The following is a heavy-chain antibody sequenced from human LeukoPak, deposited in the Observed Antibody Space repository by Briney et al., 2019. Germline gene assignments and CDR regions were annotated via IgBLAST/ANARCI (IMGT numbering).Heavy chain of an antibody. V-gene: IGHV4-59*08. D-gene: IGHD3-22*01. CDR1: GGSISSYY. J-gene: IGHJ3*02. CDR3: ARHENYYDSSGYAFDI. Sequence: KTSETLSLTCTVSGGSISSYYWSWIRQPAGKGLEWIGYIYYSGSTNYNPSLKSRVTISVDTSKNQFSLKLSSVTAADTAVYYCARHENYYDSSGYAFDIWGQGTMVTVSS. CDR2: IYYSGST.